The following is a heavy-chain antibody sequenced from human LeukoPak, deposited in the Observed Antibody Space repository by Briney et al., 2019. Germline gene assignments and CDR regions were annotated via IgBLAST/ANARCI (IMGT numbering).Heavy chain of an antibody. CDR3: ARRDLSGAFDI. Sequence: PSGTLSLTCAVSGGSVSSGGYYWSWIRQHPGKGLEWIGYIYYSGSTYYNPSLKSRVTISVDTSKNQFSLKLGSVTAADTAVYYCARRDLSGAFDIWGQGTMVTVSS. D-gene: IGHD3-10*01. V-gene: IGHV4-31*11. J-gene: IGHJ3*02. CDR1: GGSVSSGGYY. CDR2: IYYSGST.